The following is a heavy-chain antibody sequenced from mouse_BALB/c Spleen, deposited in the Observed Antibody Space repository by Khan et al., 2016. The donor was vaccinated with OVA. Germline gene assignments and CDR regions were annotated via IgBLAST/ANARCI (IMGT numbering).Heavy chain of an antibody. V-gene: IGHV2-9*02. CDR1: GFSLTSYG. CDR2: IWAGGSK. D-gene: IGHD1-3*01. Sequence: QVQLKQSGPGLVAPSQSLSITCTVSGFSLTSYGVHWVRQPPGKGLEWLGVIWAGGSKTYNSALLSRLSISKANSKSQVFLKMNSLQTYDTPLYDCTRLEDIWGQGTTLTVSS. J-gene: IGHJ2*01. CDR3: TRLEDI.